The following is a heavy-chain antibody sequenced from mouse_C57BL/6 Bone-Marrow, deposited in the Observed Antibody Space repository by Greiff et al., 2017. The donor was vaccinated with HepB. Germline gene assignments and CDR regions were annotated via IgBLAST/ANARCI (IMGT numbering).Heavy chain of an antibody. CDR1: GYAFSSYW. CDR3: ARMAAQATNFDY. V-gene: IGHV1-80*01. Sequence: QVQLKQSGAELVKPGASVKISCKASGYAFSSYWMNWVKQRPGKGLEWIGQIYPGDGDTNYNGKFKGKATLTADKSSSTAYMQLSSLTSEDSAVYFCARMAAQATNFDYWGQGTTLTVAS. D-gene: IGHD3-2*02. CDR2: IYPGDGDT. J-gene: IGHJ2*01.